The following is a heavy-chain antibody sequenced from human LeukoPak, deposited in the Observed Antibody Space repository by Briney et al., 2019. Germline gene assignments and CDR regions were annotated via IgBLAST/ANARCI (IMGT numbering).Heavy chain of an antibody. CDR3: ARDWFHAIDY. Sequence: GGSLRLSCAASGFTFSSYWMHWVRQAPGKGLVWVSRIRSDGSDTRYAESVKGRFTISRDNAKNTLYLQMNSLRAEDTAVYYCARDWFHAIDYWGQGTLVTVSS. J-gene: IGHJ4*02. D-gene: IGHD2/OR15-2a*01. CDR2: IRSDGSDT. CDR1: GFTFSSYW. V-gene: IGHV3-74*01.